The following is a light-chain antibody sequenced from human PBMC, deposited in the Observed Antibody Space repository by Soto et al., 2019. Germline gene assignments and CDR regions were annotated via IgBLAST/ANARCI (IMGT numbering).Light chain of an antibody. J-gene: IGLJ1*01. CDR3: AAWDDSLSGSYA. CDR2: RND. V-gene: IGLV1-47*01. Sequence: QSVLTHPPSASGTPGQRVTISCSGASSNIGKNFVYWYQQLPRTTPKLLISRNDQRPSGVPERFSGSKSGTSASLAISGLRSEDEAEYYCAAWDDSLSGSYAFGTGTKLTVL. CDR1: SSNIGKNF.